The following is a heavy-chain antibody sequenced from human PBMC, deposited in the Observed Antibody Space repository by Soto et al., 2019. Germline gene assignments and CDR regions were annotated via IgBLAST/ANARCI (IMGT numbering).Heavy chain of an antibody. CDR1: GFTFSNYA. CDR3: AKLNYYHNSNYEWYYFDY. J-gene: IGHJ4*02. Sequence: GGSLRLSCAASGFTFSNYAMSWVRQAPGKGLEWVSVIGGSGANTYSADSVKGRFTISRDNSKNTLFLQVNSLRAEDTAVYYCAKLNYYHNSNYEWYYFDYWGQGTLVTV. D-gene: IGHD3-22*01. CDR2: IGGSGANT. V-gene: IGHV3-23*01.